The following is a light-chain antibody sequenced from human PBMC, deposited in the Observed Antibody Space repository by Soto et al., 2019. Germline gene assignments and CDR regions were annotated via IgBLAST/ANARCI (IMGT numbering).Light chain of an antibody. Sequence: EIVLTQSPGTLSLSPGERATLSCRASQSVSYYLAWYQQKPGQAPRLLIYDASSRATGVPDRFSGSGSGTDFTLTISRLEPEDFATYYCQQYNHYWTFGQGTKVDIK. CDR1: QSVSYY. V-gene: IGKV3-20*01. CDR2: DAS. CDR3: QQYNHYWT. J-gene: IGKJ1*01.